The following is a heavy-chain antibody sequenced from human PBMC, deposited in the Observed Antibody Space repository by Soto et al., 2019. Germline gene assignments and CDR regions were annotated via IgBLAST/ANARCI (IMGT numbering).Heavy chain of an antibody. J-gene: IGHJ5*02. CDR1: GGSISSGDYY. D-gene: IGHD6-6*01. Sequence: SETLSLTCTVSGGSISSGDYYWSWIRQPPGKGLEWIGYIYYSGSTYYNPSLKSRVTISVDTSENQFSLKLSSVTAADTAVYYCARDIAGIAARGEWFDPWGQGTLVTVSS. V-gene: IGHV4-30-4*01. CDR3: ARDIAGIAARGEWFDP. CDR2: IYYSGST.